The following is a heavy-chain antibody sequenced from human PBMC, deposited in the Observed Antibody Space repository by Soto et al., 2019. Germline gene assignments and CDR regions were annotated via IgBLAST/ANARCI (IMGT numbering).Heavy chain of an antibody. Sequence: QVQLQQWGAGLLKPSETLSLTCAVYGGSFSGYYWSWIRQPPGKGLEWIGEINHSGSTNYNPSLKGRVTISGDTSKHQCSLKLSSVTAADTAVYYCARAWGGVPDYWGQGTLVTVSS. CDR3: ARAWGGVPDY. CDR1: GGSFSGYY. J-gene: IGHJ4*02. CDR2: INHSGST. V-gene: IGHV4-34*01. D-gene: IGHD3-16*01.